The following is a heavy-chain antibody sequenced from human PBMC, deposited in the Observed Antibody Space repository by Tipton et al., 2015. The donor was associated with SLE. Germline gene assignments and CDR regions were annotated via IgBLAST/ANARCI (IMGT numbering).Heavy chain of an antibody. CDR1: GYSISSAYS. Sequence: TLSLTCVVSGYSISSAYSWGWIRQPPGKGLEWIGTVYHSGSTHYNPSLKSRITISLDTSKNQFSLRLRSVTAADTAVYFCARATGGSAADAFHICGQGTMVTVSS. V-gene: IGHV4-38-2*01. J-gene: IGHJ3*02. D-gene: IGHD2-15*01. CDR2: VYHSGST. CDR3: ARATGGSAADAFHI.